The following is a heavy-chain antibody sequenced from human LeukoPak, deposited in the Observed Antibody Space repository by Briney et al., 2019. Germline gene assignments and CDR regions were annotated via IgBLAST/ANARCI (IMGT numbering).Heavy chain of an antibody. V-gene: IGHV3-23*01. J-gene: IGHJ6*02. Sequence: GGSPRLSCAASGFTFGSYAMSWVRQAPGKGLEWVSYISGRGGSTFYADSVKGRLTISRDNSKNTLFLQMNSLRAEDTAVYYCATGYCSSTSCSHLRWYYGMDVWGQGTTVTVSS. D-gene: IGHD2-2*01. CDR1: GFTFGSYA. CDR2: ISGRGGST. CDR3: ATGYCSSTSCSHLRWYYGMDV.